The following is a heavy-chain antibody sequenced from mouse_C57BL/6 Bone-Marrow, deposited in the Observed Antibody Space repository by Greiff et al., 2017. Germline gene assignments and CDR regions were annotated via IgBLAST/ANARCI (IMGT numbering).Heavy chain of an antibody. CDR1: GYSFTGYY. CDR2: INPSTGGT. Sequence: EVQLQQSGPELVQPGASVKISCKASGYSFTGYYMNWVKQSPEKSLEWIGEINPSTGGTTYNQKFKAKATLTVDKSSSTAYMQLKSLTSEDSAVYYCARTITTGYYYAMDYWGQGTSVTVSS. J-gene: IGHJ4*01. V-gene: IGHV1-42*01. D-gene: IGHD2-4*01. CDR3: ARTITTGYYYAMDY.